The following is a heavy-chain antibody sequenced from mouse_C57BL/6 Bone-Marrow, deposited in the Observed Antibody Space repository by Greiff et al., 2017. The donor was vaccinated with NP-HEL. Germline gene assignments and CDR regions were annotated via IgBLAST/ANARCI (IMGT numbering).Heavy chain of an antibody. V-gene: IGHV1-69*01. J-gene: IGHJ2*01. D-gene: IGHD1-1*01. CDR1: GYTFTSYW. Sequence: VQLQQPGAELVMPGASVKLSCKASGYTFTSYWMHWVKQRPGQGLEWIGEIDPSDSYTNYNQKFKGKSTLTVDKSSSTAYMQLSSLTSEDSAVYYCAIICYYPVGDYWGQGTTLTVSS. CDR2: IDPSDSYT. CDR3: AIICYYPVGDY.